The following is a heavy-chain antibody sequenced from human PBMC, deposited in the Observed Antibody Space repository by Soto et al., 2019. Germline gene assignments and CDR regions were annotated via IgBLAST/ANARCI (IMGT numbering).Heavy chain of an antibody. CDR1: VGTFSNYA. J-gene: IGHJ5*02. D-gene: IGHD3-3*01. CDR2: SIPIFGTA. CDR3: ARRNPPYYNFWSGYKEDGWFEP. V-gene: IGHV1-69*13. Sequence: SVKVSCKASVGTFSNYALCWVRHAPGQGLEWVGGSIPIFGTANYAQKFQGRVTITADESTSTAYMELSSLRSEDTAVYYCARRNPPYYNFWSGYKEDGWFEPWGQGTLVTVSS.